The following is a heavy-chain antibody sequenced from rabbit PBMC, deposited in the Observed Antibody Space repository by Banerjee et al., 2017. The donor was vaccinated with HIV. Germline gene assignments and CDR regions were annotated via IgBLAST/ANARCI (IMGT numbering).Heavy chain of an antibody. D-gene: IGHD4-1*01. CDR1: GLDFSSSYY. J-gene: IGHJ6*01. Sequence: QSLEESGGDLVKPGASLTLTCTASGLDFSSSYYMCWVRQAPGKGLEWIACIYAGSSGSTYYASWAKGRFTISKTSSTTVTLQMTSLTAADTATYFCARDLAGVTGWNFGLWGPGTLVTVS. CDR2: IYAGSSGST. V-gene: IGHV1S40*01. CDR3: ARDLAGVTGWNFGL.